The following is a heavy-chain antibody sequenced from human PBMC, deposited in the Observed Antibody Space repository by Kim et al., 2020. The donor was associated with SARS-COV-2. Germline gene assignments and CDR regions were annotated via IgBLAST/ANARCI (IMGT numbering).Heavy chain of an antibody. Sequence: GGSLRLSCAASGFTFSSYGMHWVRQAPGKGLEWVAVIWYDGSNKYYADSVKGRFTISRDNSKNTLYLQMNSLRAEDTAVYYCARVVQLERPEVYYYYMDVWGKGTTVTVSS. CDR3: ARVVQLERPEVYYYYMDV. CDR1: GFTFSSYG. V-gene: IGHV3-33*01. J-gene: IGHJ6*03. D-gene: IGHD1-1*01. CDR2: IWYDGSNK.